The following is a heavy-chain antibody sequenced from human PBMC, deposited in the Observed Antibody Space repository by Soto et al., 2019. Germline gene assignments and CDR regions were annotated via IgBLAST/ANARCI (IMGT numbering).Heavy chain of an antibody. CDR3: ARDRSSSWYNGTFYFDT. CDR1: GGSFTTYD. Sequence: QVQLVQSGAEVRKPGSSVKVSCKASGGSFTTYDISWVRQAPGQGLEWMGVIIPLFDATKYAQKFQGRVTIPADKSTGTAYMDLSSLRSEDTAMYYCARDRSSSWYNGTFYFDTCGHGTLVTVSS. J-gene: IGHJ4*01. CDR2: IIPLFDAT. D-gene: IGHD6-19*01. V-gene: IGHV1-69*06.